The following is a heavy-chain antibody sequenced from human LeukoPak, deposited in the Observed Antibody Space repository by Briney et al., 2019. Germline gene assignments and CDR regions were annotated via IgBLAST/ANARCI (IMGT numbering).Heavy chain of an antibody. V-gene: IGHV4-31*03. Sequence: SGTLSLTCTVSGGSISSGGYYWSWIRQHPGKGLEWIGYIYYSGSTYYNPSLKSRVTISVDTSKNQFSLKLSSVTAADTAVYYCARGTGIVGANSDAFDIWGQGTMVTVSS. J-gene: IGHJ3*02. CDR2: IYYSGST. CDR1: GGSISSGGYY. CDR3: ARGTGIVGANSDAFDI. D-gene: IGHD1-26*01.